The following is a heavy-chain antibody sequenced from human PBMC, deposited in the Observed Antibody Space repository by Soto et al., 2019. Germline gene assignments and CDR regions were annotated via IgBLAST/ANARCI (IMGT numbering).Heavy chain of an antibody. CDR3: ARRDNYFDY. CDR1: GGSISSFSYY. J-gene: IGHJ4*02. V-gene: IGHV4-61*05. D-gene: IGHD2-15*01. Sequence: SETLSLTCTVSGGSISSFSYYWGWIRQPPGKGLEWIGYISYTGSTGYNPSLKSRVTISLDTSKNQFSLKLNSVTAADTAVYFCARRDNYFDYWGQGTLVTVSS. CDR2: ISYTGST.